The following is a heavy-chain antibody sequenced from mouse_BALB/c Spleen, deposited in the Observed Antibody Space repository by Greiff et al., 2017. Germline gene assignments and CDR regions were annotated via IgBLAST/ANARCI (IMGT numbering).Heavy chain of an antibody. CDR2: IWAGGST. CDR1: GFSLTSYG. CDR3: AREGLYYGSEGGYYYAMDY. J-gene: IGHJ4*01. V-gene: IGHV2-9*02. D-gene: IGHD1-1*01. Sequence: QVQLQQSGPGLVAPSQSLSITCTVSGFSLTSYGVHWVRQPPGKGLEWLGVIWAGGSTNYNSALMSRLSISKDNSKSQVFLKMNSLQTDDTAMYYCAREGLYYGSEGGYYYAMDYWGQGTSVTVSS.